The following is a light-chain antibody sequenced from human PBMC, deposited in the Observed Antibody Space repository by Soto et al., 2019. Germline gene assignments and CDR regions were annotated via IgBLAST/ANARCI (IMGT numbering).Light chain of an antibody. Sequence: EIVLTQSPATLSLSPGERATLSCRASQSVSTYLAWVQQKPGQAPRLLIYDASNRATGVPARFSGSGSGTDFTLTISSLEPEDFAVYYCQQRSRWPPAFGPGTKVDIK. V-gene: IGKV3-11*01. CDR2: DAS. J-gene: IGKJ3*01. CDR1: QSVSTY. CDR3: QQRSRWPPA.